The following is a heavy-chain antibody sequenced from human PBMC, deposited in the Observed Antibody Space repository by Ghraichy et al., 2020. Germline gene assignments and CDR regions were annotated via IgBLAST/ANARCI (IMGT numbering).Heavy chain of an antibody. D-gene: IGHD3-10*01. J-gene: IGHJ4*02. Sequence: GSLRLSCTVSGGSISSSSYYWGWIRQPPGKGLEWIGSIYYSGSTYYNPSLKSRVTISVDTSKNQFSLKLSSVTAADTAVYYCARHNYGSGSYYNFDYWGQGTLVTVSS. CDR3: ARHNYGSGSYYNFDY. CDR2: IYYSGST. V-gene: IGHV4-39*01. CDR1: GGSISSSSYY.